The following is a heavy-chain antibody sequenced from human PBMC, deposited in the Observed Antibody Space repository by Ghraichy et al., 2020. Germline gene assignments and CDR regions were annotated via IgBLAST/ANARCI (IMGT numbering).Heavy chain of an antibody. CDR3: ARDVSGSYLNWFDP. D-gene: IGHD1-26*01. CDR2: IYYSGST. V-gene: IGHV4-59*01. Sequence: SQTLSLTCTVSGGSISSYYWSWIRQPPGKGLEWIGYIYYSGSTNYNPSLKSRVTISVDTSKNQFSLKLSSVTAADTAVYYCARDVSGSYLNWFDPWGQGTLVTVSS. J-gene: IGHJ5*02. CDR1: GGSISSYY.